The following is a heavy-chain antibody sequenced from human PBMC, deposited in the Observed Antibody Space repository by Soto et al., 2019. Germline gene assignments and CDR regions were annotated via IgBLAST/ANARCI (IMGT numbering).Heavy chain of an antibody. J-gene: IGHJ4*02. CDR1: GYTFTKFG. Sequence: QVQLVQSGAEVKKPGASVKVSCKTSGYTFTKFGLSWVRQAPGQGLEWMGWISAYNGNTNYAQNFQGRVTMTTDTATSTAYTELRSLRSDDTAVSYCARGGAPMDYWGQGTLVTVSS. V-gene: IGHV1-18*01. CDR2: ISAYNGNT. CDR3: ARGGAPMDY. D-gene: IGHD3-16*01.